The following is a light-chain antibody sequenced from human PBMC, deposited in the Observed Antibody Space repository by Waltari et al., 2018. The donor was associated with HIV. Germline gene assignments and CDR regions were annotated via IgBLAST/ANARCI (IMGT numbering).Light chain of an antibody. CDR3: QAWDSNTVV. V-gene: IGLV3-1*01. CDR2: QDN. CDR1: KLGAKY. Sequence: SYELTQPPSVSVSPGQTASITCSGEKLGAKYACWYQQKPGQSPVLIMYQDNKRPSGISERFSGSNSGNTATLTISGTQAVDEADYYCQAWDSNTVVFGGGTKLAVL. J-gene: IGLJ2*01.